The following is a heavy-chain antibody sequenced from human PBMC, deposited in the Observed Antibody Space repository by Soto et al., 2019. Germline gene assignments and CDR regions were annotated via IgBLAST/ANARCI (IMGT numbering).Heavy chain of an antibody. CDR2: SYYSGGT. V-gene: IGHV4-31*03. D-gene: IGHD2-2*02. J-gene: IGHJ3*02. Sequence: PSETLSLTCTVSGGSISSGGYYWSWIRQHPGKGLEWIGYSYYSGGTYYNPSLKSRVTISVDTSKNQSSLKLSSVTAADTAVYYCARSFLVVPAAINGVGAFDIWGQGTMVTVSS. CDR3: ARSFLVVPAAINGVGAFDI. CDR1: GGSISSGGYY.